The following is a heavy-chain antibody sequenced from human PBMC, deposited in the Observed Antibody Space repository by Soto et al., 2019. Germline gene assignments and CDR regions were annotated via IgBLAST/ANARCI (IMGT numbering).Heavy chain of an antibody. V-gene: IGHV4-31*03. CDR2: IYYSGST. CDR1: GVSISSGGYY. J-gene: IGHJ4*02. Sequence: QVKLQESGPGLVKPSQTLSLTCTVSGVSISSGGYYWSWIRQHPGKGLQWIGNIYYSGSTNYNPSLKSRIIISLDTSTNQFSLKLSSVTAADTAVYFCARYRISGSWSKFDYWGQGTLVTVSS. CDR3: ARYRISGSWSKFDY. D-gene: IGHD6-13*01.